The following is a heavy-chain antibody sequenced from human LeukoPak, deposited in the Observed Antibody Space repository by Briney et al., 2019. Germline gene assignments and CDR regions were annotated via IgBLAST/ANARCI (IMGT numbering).Heavy chain of an antibody. Sequence: GGSLRLSCAASGFTFRTYAMSWVRQAPGKGLEWVSVISASGTGTYYADSVKGRFTISRDNSKNMLYLQMNSLRAEDTAIYYCAKVGGYYDSSGPLGGFGYWGQGALVTVSS. CDR2: ISASGTGT. J-gene: IGHJ4*02. V-gene: IGHV3-23*01. CDR3: AKVGGYYDSSGPLGGFGY. D-gene: IGHD3-22*01. CDR1: GFTFRTYA.